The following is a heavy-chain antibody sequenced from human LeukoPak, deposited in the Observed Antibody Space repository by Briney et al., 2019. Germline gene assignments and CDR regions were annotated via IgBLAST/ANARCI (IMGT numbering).Heavy chain of an antibody. CDR1: GLTFSSYW. Sequence: GGSLRLSCAASGLTFSSYWMHWVRQVPGKGLVWVSRINSDGSSTSYVDSVKGRFTISRDNAKNTLYPQMNSLRAEDTAVYYCVRGQYCSGGNCYDTFDIWGQGTLVTVSS. V-gene: IGHV3-74*01. CDR2: INSDGSST. D-gene: IGHD2-15*01. J-gene: IGHJ3*02. CDR3: VRGQYCSGGNCYDTFDI.